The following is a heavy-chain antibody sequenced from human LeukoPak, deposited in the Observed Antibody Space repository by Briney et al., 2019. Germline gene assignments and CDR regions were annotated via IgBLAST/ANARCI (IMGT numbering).Heavy chain of an antibody. CDR1: VGTFSSYA. J-gene: IGHJ5*01. V-gene: IGHV1-69*13. D-gene: IGHD3-10*01. CDR2: IIPCFCSG. Sequence: SSVTVSFKSTVGTFSSYAISWVRQAPGQGLEWVGGIIPCFCSGNCAQKFQARMTLVAEESASTAYMEPSSLRSEDTAVYHCAIELYYGSGSRHNWFDPWGQGTLVTVSS. CDR3: AIELYYGSGSRHNWFDP.